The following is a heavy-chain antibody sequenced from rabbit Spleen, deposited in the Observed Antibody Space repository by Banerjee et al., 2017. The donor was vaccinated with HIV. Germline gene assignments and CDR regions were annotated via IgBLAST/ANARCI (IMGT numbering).Heavy chain of an antibody. J-gene: IGHJ3*01. CDR2: IYADSDDT. D-gene: IGHD7-1*01. CDR1: GFSFSSSYY. CDR3: ARSTDNDASRLDR. V-gene: IGHV1S40*01. Sequence: QSLEESGGDLVKPEGSLTLTCTASGFSFSSSYYMCWVRQAPGKGLEWSACIYADSDDTYYASWAKGRLTISKTSSTTVTLQMTSLTAADTATYFCARSTDNDASRLDRWGQGTLVTVS.